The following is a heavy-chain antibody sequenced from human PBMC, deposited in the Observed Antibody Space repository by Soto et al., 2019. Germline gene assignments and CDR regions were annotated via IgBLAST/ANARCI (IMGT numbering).Heavy chain of an antibody. CDR3: ATEMGATQGPFDN. V-gene: IGHV3-23*01. D-gene: IGHD1-26*01. J-gene: IGHJ4*02. CDR2: LSNTGRRT. Sequence: EVQVLESGGGLVQPGGSLRLSCVVSVFPFGANAMSWVRQAPGKALEWVSGLSNTGRRTSYADSVKGRFSISRDNSENTVYLQMNSLRVEDTAVYYCATEMGATQGPFDNWGQGTLVTVSS. CDR1: VFPFGANA.